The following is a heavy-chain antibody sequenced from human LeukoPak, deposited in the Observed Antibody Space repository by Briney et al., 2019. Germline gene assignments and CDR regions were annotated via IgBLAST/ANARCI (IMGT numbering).Heavy chain of an antibody. Sequence: SETLSLTCTVSDGSISSHYWSWIRQPPGKGLEWMAYIYYSGSIDYNPSLKSRVTISIDTSKNQISLRLSSVTAADTAVYYCARVRDYYDSSGYYRDYYYYGMDVWGQGTTVTVSS. V-gene: IGHV4-59*11. CDR2: IYYSGSI. J-gene: IGHJ6*02. CDR3: ARVRDYYDSSGYYRDYYYYGMDV. D-gene: IGHD3-22*01. CDR1: DGSISSHY.